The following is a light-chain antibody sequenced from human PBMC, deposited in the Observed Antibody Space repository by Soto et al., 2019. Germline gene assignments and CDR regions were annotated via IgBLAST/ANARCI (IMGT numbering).Light chain of an antibody. J-gene: IGKJ1*01. CDR1: QSISSW. Sequence: IPIKQSTTSVSASDGNIVTITCRASQSISSWLAWYQQKPGKAPKLLIYDASSLESGVPSRFSGSGSGTEFTLTISSLQPDDFATYYCQQYNSYWTAGQGTKVDIK. CDR2: DAS. CDR3: QQYNSYWT. V-gene: IGKV1-5*01.